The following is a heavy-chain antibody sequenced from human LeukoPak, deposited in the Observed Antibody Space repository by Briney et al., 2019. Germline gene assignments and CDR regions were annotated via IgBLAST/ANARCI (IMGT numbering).Heavy chain of an antibody. Sequence: ASVKVSCKASGGTFSSYAISWVRQAPGQGLEWMGGIIPIFGTANYAQKFQGRVTITADESTSTAYMELSSLRSEDTAVYYCARVKRGARYYYYYMDVWGKGTTVTVSS. CDR3: ARVKRGARYYYYYMDV. V-gene: IGHV1-69*13. J-gene: IGHJ6*03. CDR1: GGTFSSYA. CDR2: IIPIFGTA. D-gene: IGHD3-10*01.